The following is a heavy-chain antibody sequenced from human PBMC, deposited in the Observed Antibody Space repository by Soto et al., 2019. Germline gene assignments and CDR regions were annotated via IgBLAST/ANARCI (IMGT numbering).Heavy chain of an antibody. CDR1: GSTFSSYG. Sequence: PGGSLRLSCAASGSTFSSYGMSWVRQAPGKGLEWVSGITGRGDNTYYADSVKGRFTISRDNSKNTLYLQMNNLRAEDTALYYCVKKAIADRPPIDWGQGTLVTVSS. CDR2: ITGRGDNT. J-gene: IGHJ4*02. V-gene: IGHV3-23*01. CDR3: VKKAIADRPPID. D-gene: IGHD6-6*01.